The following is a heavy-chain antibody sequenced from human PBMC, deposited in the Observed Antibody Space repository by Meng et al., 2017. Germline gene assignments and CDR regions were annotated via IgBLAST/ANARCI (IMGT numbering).Heavy chain of an antibody. J-gene: IGHJ4*03. CDR1: GGTFSSYA. CDR3: ARDDCNSTSGYPGLVGY. D-gene: IGHD2-2*01. Sequence: SCKASGGTFSSYAMHWVRQAPGKGLEWVAVISYDGSNKYYADSVKGRFTISRDNSKNTLYLQMNSLRAEDTAVYYCARDDCNSTSGYPGLVGYWGQGTLVTVSS. V-gene: IGHV3-30*04. CDR2: ISYDGSNK.